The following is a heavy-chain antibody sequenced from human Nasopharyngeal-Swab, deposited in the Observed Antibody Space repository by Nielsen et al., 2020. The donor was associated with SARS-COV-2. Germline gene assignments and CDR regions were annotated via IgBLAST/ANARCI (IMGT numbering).Heavy chain of an antibody. CDR1: GFTFSYYA. CDR3: ARGREGKDYYGMDV. V-gene: IGHV3-21*01. CDR2: ISSSSSYI. Sequence: GGSLRLSCADTGFTFSYYAMNWVRQAPGKGLEWVSSISSSSSYIYYADSVKGRFTISRDNAKNSLYLQMNSLRAEDTAVYYCARGREGKDYYGMDVWGQGTTVTVSS. J-gene: IGHJ6*02.